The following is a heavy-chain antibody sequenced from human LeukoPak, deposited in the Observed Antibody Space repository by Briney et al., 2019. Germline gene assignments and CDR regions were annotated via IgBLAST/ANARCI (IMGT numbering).Heavy chain of an antibody. D-gene: IGHD1-14*01. V-gene: IGHV4-39*01. Sequence: SETLSLTCTVSGGSISSSSYYWGWIRQPPGKGLEWIGSIYYSGSTYYNPSLKSRVTISVDTSKNQFSLKLSSVTAADTAVYYCARLDPGPDDYWGQGTLVTVSS. CDR3: ARLDPGPDDY. CDR1: GGSISSSSYY. J-gene: IGHJ4*02. CDR2: IYYSGST.